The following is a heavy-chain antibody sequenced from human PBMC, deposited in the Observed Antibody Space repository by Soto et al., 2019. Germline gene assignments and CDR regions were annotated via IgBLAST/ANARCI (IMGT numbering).Heavy chain of an antibody. J-gene: IGHJ4*02. CDR3: AKGEAVVPAAPLDY. CDR2: ISGSGGST. D-gene: IGHD2-2*01. V-gene: IGHV3-23*01. CDR1: GFTFNTFA. Sequence: GGSLRLSCAASGFTFNTFALSWVRQAPGMGLEWVSAISGSGGSTYYAGSVKGRFTISRDNSKNMLYLQLNSLRAEDTAVYYCAKGEAVVPAAPLDYWGQGTLVTVSS.